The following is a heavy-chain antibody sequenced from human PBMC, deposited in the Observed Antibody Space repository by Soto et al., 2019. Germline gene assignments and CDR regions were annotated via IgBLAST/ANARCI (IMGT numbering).Heavy chain of an antibody. CDR2: IKAYSGNT. D-gene: IGHD4-17*01. CDR3: AIANYGDDDY. J-gene: IGHJ4*02. Sequence: LVQSGAGAKKPGTSVRFSCRASGSTFSTSTTSGGRQAPGQGLEWLGWIKAYSGNTNYAPKLQGRVTMTTDTSTSTAYLELRSLTNDDTAMYYCAIANYGDDDYWGQGTLVTVSS. CDR1: GSTFSTST. V-gene: IGHV1-18*04.